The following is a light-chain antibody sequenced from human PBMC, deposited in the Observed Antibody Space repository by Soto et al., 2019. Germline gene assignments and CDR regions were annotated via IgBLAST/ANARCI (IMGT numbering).Light chain of an antibody. V-gene: IGLV1-40*01. CDR2: DNT. Sequence: QSALTQPPSVSGAPGQRVTISCTGSRSNIGAGYDVHWYRQLPGTAPTLLIFDNTNRPSGVPDRFSGSRSGTSASLVISGLRPEDEADYYCQSYDSSLSAYVFGTGTKVTVL. CDR1: RSNIGAGYD. J-gene: IGLJ1*01. CDR3: QSYDSSLSAYV.